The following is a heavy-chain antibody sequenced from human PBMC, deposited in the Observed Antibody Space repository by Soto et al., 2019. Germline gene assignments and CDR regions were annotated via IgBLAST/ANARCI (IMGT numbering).Heavy chain of an antibody. CDR1: CGAVSSSNW. J-gene: IGHJ5*02. V-gene: IGHV4-4*02. D-gene: IGHD5-12*01. CDR2: IYHSGST. Sequence: SETLSLTCAFSCGAVSSSNWCIWVRHLPGKGLEWIGEIYHSGSTNYNPSLKSRVTISVDKSKNQFSLKLSSVTAADTAVYYCARITWLQLGWFDPWGQGTLVTVSS. CDR3: ARITWLQLGWFDP.